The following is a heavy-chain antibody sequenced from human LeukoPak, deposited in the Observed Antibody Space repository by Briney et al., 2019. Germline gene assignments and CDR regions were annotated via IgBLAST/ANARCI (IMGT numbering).Heavy chain of an antibody. J-gene: IGHJ1*01. CDR2: INTDGRTT. CDR1: GFTFSSYW. CDR3: ARDPSSGWYPKYFQH. V-gene: IGHV3-74*01. D-gene: IGHD6-19*01. Sequence: GGSLRLSCVSSGFTFSSYWMHWVRQAPGKGLVWVSRINTDGRTTTYADSVKGRFTISRDNAKNTLYLQMNSLRAEDTAVYYCARDPSSGWYPKYFQHWGQGTLVTVSS.